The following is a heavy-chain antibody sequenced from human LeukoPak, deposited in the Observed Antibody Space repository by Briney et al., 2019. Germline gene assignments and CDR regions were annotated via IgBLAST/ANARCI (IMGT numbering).Heavy chain of an antibody. D-gene: IGHD3-22*01. V-gene: IGHV3-33*06. Sequence: GGSLRLSCAASGFTFSSYGMHWVRQAPGKGLEWVAVIWYDGSNKYYADSVKGRFTISRDNSKNTLYLQMNSLRAEDTAMYYCAKQHYYDSSGYYPPGDWGQGTLVTVSS. CDR2: IWYDGSNK. CDR3: AKQHYYDSSGYYPPGD. J-gene: IGHJ4*02. CDR1: GFTFSSYG.